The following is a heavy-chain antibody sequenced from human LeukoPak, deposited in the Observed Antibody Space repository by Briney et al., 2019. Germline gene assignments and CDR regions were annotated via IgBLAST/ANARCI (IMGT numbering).Heavy chain of an antibody. CDR2: ISYDGSNK. CDR3: AKDLWDYYDSNPFDP. Sequence: GGSLRLSCAASGFTFSSYGMHWVRQAPGKGLEWVAVISYDGSNKYYADSVKGRFTISRDNSKNTLYLQMNSLRAEDTAVYYCAKDLWDYYDSNPFDPWGQGTLVTVSS. CDR1: GFTFSSYG. V-gene: IGHV3-30*18. D-gene: IGHD3-22*01. J-gene: IGHJ5*02.